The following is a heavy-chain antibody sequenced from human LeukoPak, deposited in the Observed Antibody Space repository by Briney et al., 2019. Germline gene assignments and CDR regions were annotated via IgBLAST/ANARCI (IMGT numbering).Heavy chain of an antibody. J-gene: IGHJ5*02. D-gene: IGHD3-3*01. V-gene: IGHV3-23*01. Sequence: PGGFLRLSCAASGFTFGNYAMDWVRQAPGKGLEWVSSLSSSGGNPNYADSVKGRFTISRDNSKNTLFLQMNSLRAEDTDFYSSAKCARTPEGGSGWCNWFDTWGQGTQVTVSS. CDR1: GFTFGNYA. CDR3: AKCARTPEGGSGWCNWFDT. CDR2: LSSSGGNP.